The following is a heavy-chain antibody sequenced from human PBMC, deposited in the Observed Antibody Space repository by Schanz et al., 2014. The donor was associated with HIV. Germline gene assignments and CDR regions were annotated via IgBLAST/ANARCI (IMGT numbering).Heavy chain of an antibody. V-gene: IGHV3-48*01. J-gene: IGHJ6*02. D-gene: IGHD3-16*01. Sequence: EVQLVESGGGLVQPGGSLRLSCAASGFTFSSYSMNWVRQAPGKGLDWVSYISSSGSTIYYADSVKGRFTISRDNPKNSLYLQMNSLRGEDTAVYYCARVANWDYYGMDVWGQGALVTVSS. CDR2: ISSSGSTI. CDR1: GFTFSSYS. CDR3: ARVANWDYYGMDV.